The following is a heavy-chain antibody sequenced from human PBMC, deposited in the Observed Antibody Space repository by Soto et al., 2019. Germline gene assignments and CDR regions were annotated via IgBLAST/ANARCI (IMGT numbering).Heavy chain of an antibody. CDR2: IFHSGST. CDR3: ARLTYYYDTSGLGGVDY. CDR1: GYSISSGYY. J-gene: IGHJ4*02. Sequence: ASETLSLTCAVSGYSISSGYYWGWIRQPPGKGLKWIGSIFHSGSTYYNPSLKSRVTISVDTSENQFSLKVSSVTAADTAVYYCARLTYYYDTSGLGGVDYWGQGTLVTVSS. V-gene: IGHV4-38-2*01. D-gene: IGHD3-22*01.